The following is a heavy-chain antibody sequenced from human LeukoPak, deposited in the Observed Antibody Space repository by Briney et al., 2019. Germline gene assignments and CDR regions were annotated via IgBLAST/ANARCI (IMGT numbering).Heavy chain of an antibody. CDR1: GFTFSSYA. J-gene: IGHJ6*02. V-gene: IGHV3-23*01. D-gene: IGHD6-6*01. CDR3: AEGSSSSGYYYYYGMDA. Sequence: GGSLRLSCAASGFTFSSYAMSWVRQAPGKGLEWVSAISGSGGSTYYADSVKGRFTISRDNSKNTLYLQMNSLRAEDTAVYYCAEGSSSSGYYYYYGMDAWGQGTTVTVSS. CDR2: ISGSGGST.